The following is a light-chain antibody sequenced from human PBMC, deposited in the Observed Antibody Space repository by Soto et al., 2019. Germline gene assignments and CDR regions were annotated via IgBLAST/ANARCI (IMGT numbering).Light chain of an antibody. Sequence: QSALTQPPSVSAAPGQKVTISCSGSSSNIGGNSVSWYQHLPGTAPKLLIYDDDKRPSGIPDRFSGSKSGTSATLGITGFQTGDEADYYCGSWDSSLSADVFATGTKVTVL. CDR1: SSNIGGNS. CDR3: GSWDSSLSADV. CDR2: DDD. V-gene: IGLV1-51*01. J-gene: IGLJ1*01.